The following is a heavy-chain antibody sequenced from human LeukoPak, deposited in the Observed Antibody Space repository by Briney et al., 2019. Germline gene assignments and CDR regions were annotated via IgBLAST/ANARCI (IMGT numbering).Heavy chain of an antibody. CDR2: INHSGST. Sequence: LESSETLSLTCAVYGGSFSGYYWGWIRQPPGKGLEWIGEINHSGSTNYNPSLKSRVTISVDTSKNQFSLKLSSVTAADTAEYYCARRGRRDGYNFGYWGQGTLVTVSS. D-gene: IGHD5-24*01. V-gene: IGHV4-34*01. J-gene: IGHJ4*02. CDR1: GGSFSGYY. CDR3: ARRGRRDGYNFGY.